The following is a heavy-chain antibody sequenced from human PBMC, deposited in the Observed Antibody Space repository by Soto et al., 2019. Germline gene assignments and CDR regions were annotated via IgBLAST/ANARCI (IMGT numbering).Heavy chain of an antibody. CDR3: ARVRPNISYCSSTSCYLNCFDP. V-gene: IGHV4-30-4*01. CDR1: GGSISSGDYY. D-gene: IGHD2-2*01. J-gene: IGHJ5*02. Sequence: PSETLSLTCTVSGGSISSGDYYWSWIRQPPGKGLEWIGYIYYSGSTYYNPSLKSRVTISVDTSRNQFSLKLSSVTAADTAVYYCARVRPNISYCSSTSCYLNCFDPWCQTTLLTVST. CDR2: IYYSGST.